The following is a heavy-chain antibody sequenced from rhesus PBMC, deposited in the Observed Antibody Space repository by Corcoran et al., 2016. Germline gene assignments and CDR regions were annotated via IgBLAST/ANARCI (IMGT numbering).Heavy chain of an antibody. CDR1: GGSISSGYYY. D-gene: IGHD4-23*01. Sequence: QVQLQESGPGLVKPSETLSLTCAVSGGSISSGYYYWSWIRQPPGKGLEWIGYITYSGSTSYNPSLNSRVTISRDTSKNQFSLKLSSVTAADTAVYYCARDTAWSSNFLDYWGQGVLVTVSS. V-gene: IGHV4-122*02. CDR2: ITYSGST. CDR3: ARDTAWSSNFLDY. J-gene: IGHJ4*01.